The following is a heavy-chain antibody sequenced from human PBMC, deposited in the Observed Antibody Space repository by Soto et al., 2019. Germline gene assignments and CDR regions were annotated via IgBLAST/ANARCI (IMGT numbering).Heavy chain of an antibody. CDR3: AKPGLTIFGVEDAFDI. J-gene: IGHJ3*02. CDR2: ISGSGGST. CDR1: GFSFSSYA. D-gene: IGHD3-3*01. V-gene: IGHV3-23*01. Sequence: EVQLLESGGGLVQPGGSLRLSCAASGFSFSSYAMSWVRQAPGKGLEWVSAISGSGGSTYYADSVKGRFTIARDNSKNSLYLQMNSLRAEYTAVYYCAKPGLTIFGVEDAFDIWGQGTMVTVSS.